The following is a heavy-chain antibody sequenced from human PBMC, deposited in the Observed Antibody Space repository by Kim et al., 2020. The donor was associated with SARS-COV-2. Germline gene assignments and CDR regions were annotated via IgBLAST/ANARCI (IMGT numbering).Heavy chain of an antibody. D-gene: IGHD2-2*01. CDR2: ISYSGNS. V-gene: IGHV4-31*03. CDR3: ARGQPLHY. J-gene: IGHJ4*02. CDR1: GGSIRSGGKF. Sequence: SETLSLTCSVSGGSIRSGGKFWTWIRQHPAKGLEWIGYISYSGNSHYSPSLRSRISISLQTYENQFSLELTSVTAADTAVYYCARGQPLHYWGQGILVT.